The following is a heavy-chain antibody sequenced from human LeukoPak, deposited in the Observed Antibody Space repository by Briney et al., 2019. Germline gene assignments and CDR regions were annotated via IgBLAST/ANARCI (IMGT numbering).Heavy chain of an antibody. J-gene: IGHJ3*02. CDR3: ARGRDSSGYYYTPDAFDI. CDR1: GYTFSNYA. V-gene: IGHV3-30*04. CDR2: ISYDGSNK. Sequence: GGCLRLSCAASGYTFSNYATHWVRQAPGKGLEWVAVISYDGSNKYYADSVKGRFTISRDNSKNTLYLQMNSLRAEDTAVYYCARGRDSSGYYYTPDAFDIWGQGTMVTVSS. D-gene: IGHD3-22*01.